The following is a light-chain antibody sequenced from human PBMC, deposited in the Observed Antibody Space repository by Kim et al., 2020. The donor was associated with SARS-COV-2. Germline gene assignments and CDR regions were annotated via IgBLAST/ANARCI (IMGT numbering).Light chain of an antibody. CDR3: QQYGSSWWT. J-gene: IGKJ1*01. CDR2: GAS. CDR1: QSVSSSY. Sequence: EIVLTQSPGTLSLSPGERATLSCRASQSVSSSYLAWYQQKPGQAPRLLIYGASSRATGIPDRFSGSGSGTDFTLTISRLEPEDFAVYYCQQYGSSWWTFVQGTKVDIK. V-gene: IGKV3-20*01.